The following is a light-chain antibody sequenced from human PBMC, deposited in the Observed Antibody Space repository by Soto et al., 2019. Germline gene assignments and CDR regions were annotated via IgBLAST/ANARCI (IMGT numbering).Light chain of an antibody. V-gene: IGKV4-1*01. CDR2: WAS. Sequence: DIVMTQSPDSLAVSLGERATLNCKSSQSVLYSSNNKNYLAWYQQKLGQPPKLLLYWASSRESGDPDRFSGSGSGTDFTLTISSLQAEDVAVYYCQQYYSTPRTFGQGTKVEIK. CDR1: QSVLYSSNNKNY. CDR3: QQYYSTPRT. J-gene: IGKJ1*01.